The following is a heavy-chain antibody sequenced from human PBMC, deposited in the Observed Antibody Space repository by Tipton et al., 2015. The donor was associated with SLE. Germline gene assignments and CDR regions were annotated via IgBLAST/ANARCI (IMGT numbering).Heavy chain of an antibody. D-gene: IGHD3-3*01. CDR2: ISSNGGST. V-gene: IGHV3-64*02. Sequence: GSLRLSYAASGFTFSSYAMHWVRQAPGKGLEYVSAISSNGGSTYYADSVKGRFTISRDNSKNTLYLQMGSLRAEDMAVYYCARGITIFGVVIAPWGGMDVWGQGTTVTVSS. J-gene: IGHJ6*02. CDR3: ARGITIFGVVIAPWGGMDV. CDR1: GFTFSSYA.